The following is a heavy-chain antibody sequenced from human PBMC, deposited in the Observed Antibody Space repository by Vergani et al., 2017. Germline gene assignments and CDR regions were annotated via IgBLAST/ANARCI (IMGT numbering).Heavy chain of an antibody. CDR3: GRGADFYGLGSRLLDL. J-gene: IGHJ5*02. Sequence: QVRLQESGPGLVKPSETLSLTCSVSGGSMSGYYWSWIRQPPGKELEWIGYMYHSGSTNYNPSLATRVTIAGDTSKNQFSLKLNSVTAADTAVYYCGRGADFYGLGSRLLDLWGQGILVTVSS. CDR2: MYHSGST. CDR1: GGSMSGYY. D-gene: IGHD3-10*01. V-gene: IGHV4-59*01.